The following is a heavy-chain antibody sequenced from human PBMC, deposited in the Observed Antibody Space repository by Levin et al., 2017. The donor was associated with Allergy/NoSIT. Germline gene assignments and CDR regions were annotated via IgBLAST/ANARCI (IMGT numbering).Heavy chain of an antibody. CDR2: ISSSSSYI. CDR3: ARGAAAADDY. J-gene: IGHJ4*02. CDR1: GFTFSSYS. V-gene: IGHV3-21*01. Sequence: PGESLKISCAASGFTFSSYSMNWVRQAPGKGLEWVSSISSSSSYIYYADSVKGRFTISRDNAKNSLYLQMNSLRAEDTAVYYCARGAAAADDYWGQGTLVTVSS. D-gene: IGHD6-13*01.